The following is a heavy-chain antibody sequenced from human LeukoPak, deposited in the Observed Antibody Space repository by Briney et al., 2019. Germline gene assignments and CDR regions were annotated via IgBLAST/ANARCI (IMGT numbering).Heavy chain of an antibody. J-gene: IGHJ4*02. CDR3: AKADRFGILEWLLWVPYFDY. Sequence: NPGGPLRLSCAGSGFTFRTYSFNWVRQAPGKGLEWVASISGGSSHILYADSVRGRFTISRDNSKNTLYLQMNSLRAEDTAVYYCAKADRFGILEWLLWVPYFDYWGQGTLVTVSS. V-gene: IGHV3-21*04. D-gene: IGHD3-3*01. CDR1: GFTFRTYS. CDR2: ISGGSSHI.